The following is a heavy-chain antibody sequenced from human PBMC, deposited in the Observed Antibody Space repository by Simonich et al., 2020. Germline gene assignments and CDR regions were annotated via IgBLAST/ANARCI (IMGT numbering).Heavy chain of an antibody. Sequence: QVQLVESGGGVVQPGRSLRLSCAASGFTFSSYAMHWVRQAPGQGLEWGGVITYDVSNKNYADSVKGRFTISRDNSKNTLYLQMNSLRAEDTAVYYCARDRNWGWFDPWGQGTLVTVSS. CDR3: ARDRNWGWFDP. D-gene: IGHD7-27*01. V-gene: IGHV3-30*07. CDR1: GFTFSSYA. CDR2: ITYDVSNK. J-gene: IGHJ5*02.